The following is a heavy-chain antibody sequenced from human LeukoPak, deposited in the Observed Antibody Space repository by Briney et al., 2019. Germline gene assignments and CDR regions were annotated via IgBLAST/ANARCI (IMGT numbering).Heavy chain of an antibody. J-gene: IGHJ5*02. CDR1: GGSFSGYY. CDR2: INHSGST. V-gene: IGHV4-34*01. Sequence: SETLSLTCAVYGGSFSGYYWSWIRQPPGKGLEWIGEINHSGSTNYNPSLKSRVTISVDTSKNQFSLKLSSVTAADTAVYYCARGESYSGYDWDNWFDPWGQGTLSPSPQ. CDR3: ARGESYSGYDWDNWFDP. D-gene: IGHD5-12*01.